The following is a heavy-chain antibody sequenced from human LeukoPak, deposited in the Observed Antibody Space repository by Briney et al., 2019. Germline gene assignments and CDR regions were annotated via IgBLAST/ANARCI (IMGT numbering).Heavy chain of an antibody. CDR1: GGTFSSYA. D-gene: IGHD2-2*01. Sequence: ASVKVSCKASGGTFSSYAISWVRQAPGQGLEWMGGFIPMFGTADYRQKFQDRVSITMDESTTTAYMELSSLTSDDTAVYYCARDIDREVPAATSGFGAFDIWGQGAMVTVSS. J-gene: IGHJ3*02. CDR3: ARDIDREVPAATSGFGAFDI. V-gene: IGHV1-69*05. CDR2: FIPMFGTA.